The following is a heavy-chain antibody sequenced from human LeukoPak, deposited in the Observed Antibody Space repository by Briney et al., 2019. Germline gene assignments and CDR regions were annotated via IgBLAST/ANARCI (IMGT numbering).Heavy chain of an antibody. J-gene: IGHJ4*02. V-gene: IGHV2-5*02. Sequence: SGPTLVKPTRTLTLTCTFSGFSLSPSGVGVGWIRQPPGKALEWLALIYWDDDKRYSPSLKSRLTITRDTSKNQVVLTMTNMDPVDTATYYCAQRLKYGDYIYFDYWGQGTLVTVSS. D-gene: IGHD4-17*01. CDR2: IYWDDDK. CDR3: AQRLKYGDYIYFDY. CDR1: GFSLSPSGVG.